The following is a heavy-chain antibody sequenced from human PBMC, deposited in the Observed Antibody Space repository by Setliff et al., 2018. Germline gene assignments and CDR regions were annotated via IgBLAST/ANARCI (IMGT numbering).Heavy chain of an antibody. Sequence: SETLSLPCTVSGGSISSSNWWTWVRQPPGKGLEWIGTISQNGITYYNPSVKSRVTISVDKSKNQFSLSRRSVTAADTAVYYCATDGPVLNGDYISWGQGTLVTVSS. V-gene: IGHV4-4*02. CDR3: ATDGPVLNGDYIS. CDR1: GGSISSSNW. CDR2: ISQNGIT. J-gene: IGHJ5*02. D-gene: IGHD3-10*01.